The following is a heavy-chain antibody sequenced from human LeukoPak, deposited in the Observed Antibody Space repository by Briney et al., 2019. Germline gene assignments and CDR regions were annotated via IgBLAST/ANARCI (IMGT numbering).Heavy chain of an antibody. D-gene: IGHD3-22*01. CDR2: VHYRGST. J-gene: IGHJ5*01. Sequence: SETLSLTCTLSGGSISSPSYYWGWIRQPPGKGQEWIGSVHYRGSTYYNPSLKSRVTISVDTSKNQFSLRRTTVIAGDTGIYFCARHRWDDYDSSVKCFDCWGQGTLVTVSS. CDR1: GGSISSPSYY. CDR3: ARHRWDDYDSSVKCFDC. V-gene: IGHV4-39*01.